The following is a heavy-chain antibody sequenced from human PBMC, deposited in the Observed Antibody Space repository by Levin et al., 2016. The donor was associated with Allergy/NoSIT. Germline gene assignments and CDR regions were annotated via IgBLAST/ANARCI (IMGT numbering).Heavy chain of an antibody. V-gene: IGHV1-8*01. D-gene: IGHD3/OR15-3a*01. J-gene: IGHJ5*02. CDR2: MNPNSGNT. CDR3: ARTERTEENWFDP. Sequence: ASVKVSCKASGYTFTSYDINWVRQATGQGLEWMGWMNPNSGNTGYAQKFQGRVTMTRNTSISTAYMELSSLRSEDTAVYYCARTERTEENWFDPWGQGTLVTVSS. CDR1: GYTFTSYD.